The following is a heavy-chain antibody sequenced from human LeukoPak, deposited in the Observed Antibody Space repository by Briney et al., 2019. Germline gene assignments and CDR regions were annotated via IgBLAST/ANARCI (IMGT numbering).Heavy chain of an antibody. J-gene: IGHJ4*02. V-gene: IGHV1-18*01. CDR2: ISAYNGNT. D-gene: IGHD6-19*01. CDR1: GYTFTNYA. Sequence: ASVKVSCKASGYTFTNYAIGWVRQAPGQGLEWMGWISAYNGNTNYAQKLQGRVTLATDASSSTAYMELRSLRSDGTAVYYCARGGSGWSRDYWGQGTLVTVSS. CDR3: ARGGSGWSRDY.